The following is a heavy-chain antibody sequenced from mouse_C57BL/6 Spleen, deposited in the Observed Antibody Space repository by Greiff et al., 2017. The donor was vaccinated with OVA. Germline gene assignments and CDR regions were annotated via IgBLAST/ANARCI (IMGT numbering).Heavy chain of an antibody. V-gene: IGHV5-9-1*02. Sequence: EVQGVESGEGLVKPGGSLKLSCAASGFTFSSYAMSWVRQTPEKRLEWVAYISSGGDYIYYADTVKGRFTISRDNARNTLYLQMSSLKSEDTAMYYCTREGDYDGYFDVWGTGTTVTVSS. CDR3: TREGDYDGYFDV. J-gene: IGHJ1*03. CDR2: ISSGGDYI. D-gene: IGHD2-4*01. CDR1: GFTFSSYA.